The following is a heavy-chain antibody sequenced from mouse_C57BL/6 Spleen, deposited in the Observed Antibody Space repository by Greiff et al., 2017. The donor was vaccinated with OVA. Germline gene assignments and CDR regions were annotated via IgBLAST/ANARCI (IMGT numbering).Heavy chain of an antibody. CDR3: ARGPFGMDY. J-gene: IGHJ4*01. CDR1: GYTFTDYY. V-gene: IGHV1-76*01. Sequence: QVQLQQSGAELVRPGASVKLSCKASGYTFTDYYINWVKQRPGQGLEWIARIYPGSGNTYYHETFKGKGTLTAENSSSTAYMQLSSLTSEDSAVYVCARGPFGMDYWGQGTSVTVSS. CDR2: IYPGSGNT.